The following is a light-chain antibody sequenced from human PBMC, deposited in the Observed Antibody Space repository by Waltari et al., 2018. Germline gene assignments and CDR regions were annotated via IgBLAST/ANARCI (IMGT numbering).Light chain of an antibody. V-gene: IGKV3-20*01. J-gene: IGKJ1*01. CDR3: QQYGSSFRT. CDR1: QRVPTNC. Sequence: EIVLTQSPGTLSLSPGERATLSCRARQRVPTNCVAWCQQKPGQAPRLLIYAASSRATGIPDRFSGSGSGTDFALTISRLEPEDFAVYYCQQYGSSFRTFGQGTKVEIK. CDR2: AAS.